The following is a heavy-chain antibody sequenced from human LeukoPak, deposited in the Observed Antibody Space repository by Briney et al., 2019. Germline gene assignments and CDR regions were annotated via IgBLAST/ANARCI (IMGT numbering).Heavy chain of an antibody. D-gene: IGHD5-18*01. J-gene: IGHJ4*02. V-gene: IGHV4-39*01. Sequence: SETLSLTCTVSGGSISISSYYWGWIRQPPGKGLEWIGSTYYSGSTYYNPSLKSRVTISVDTSKNQFSLKLSSVTAADTAVYYCAVEGSGYSYGYIDYWGQGTLVTVSS. CDR2: TYYSGST. CDR1: GGSISISSYY. CDR3: AVEGSGYSYGYIDY.